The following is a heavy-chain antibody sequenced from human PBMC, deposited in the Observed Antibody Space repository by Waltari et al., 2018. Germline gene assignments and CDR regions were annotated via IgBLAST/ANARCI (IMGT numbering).Heavy chain of an antibody. CDR1: GATLTELS. D-gene: IGHD1-26*01. CDR3: ATAVGTGGPGGFDY. CDR2: FDPEDGET. J-gene: IGHJ4*02. V-gene: IGHV1-24*01. Sequence: QVQLVQSGAEVKKPGAAGKGSCRVSGATLTELSMHWLRQAPGKGLEWMGGFDPEDGETIYAQRLQGRVTMTEDTSTGTAYMELSSLRSEDTAVYYCATAVGTGGPGGFDYWGQGTLVTVSS.